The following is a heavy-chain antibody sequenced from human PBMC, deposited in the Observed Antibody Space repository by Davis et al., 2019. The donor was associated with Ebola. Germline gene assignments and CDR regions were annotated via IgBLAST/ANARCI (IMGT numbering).Heavy chain of an antibody. CDR3: ARVGFYDTNGYSYYFDY. V-gene: IGHV4-30-4*01. Sequence: SETLSLTCTASGGSVSSRDHYWGWIRQPPGKGLEWIGHIYNSGSTYYNPSLSGRLTISVDTSKNQFSLKLHSVTAADTAVYYCARVGFYDTNGYSYYFDYWGQGALVTVSS. CDR2: IYNSGST. CDR1: GGSVSSRDHY. D-gene: IGHD3-22*01. J-gene: IGHJ4*02.